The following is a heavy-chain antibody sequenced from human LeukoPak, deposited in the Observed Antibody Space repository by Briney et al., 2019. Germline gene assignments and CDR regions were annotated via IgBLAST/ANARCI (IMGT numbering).Heavy chain of an antibody. Sequence: SETLSLTCSVSGGSISSDNYYWGWIRQPPGKGREWIGNIYYTGSTYYNPSLKSRVTISVDRSKNQFSLKLSSVTAADTAVYYCASGIAAADPSYYFDYWGQGTLVTVSS. CDR1: GGSISSDNYY. V-gene: IGHV4-39*07. CDR2: IYYTGST. CDR3: ASGIAAADPSYYFDY. D-gene: IGHD6-13*01. J-gene: IGHJ4*02.